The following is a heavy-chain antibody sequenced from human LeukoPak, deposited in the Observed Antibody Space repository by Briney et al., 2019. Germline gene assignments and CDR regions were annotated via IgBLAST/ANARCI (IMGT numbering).Heavy chain of an antibody. Sequence: PSETLSLTCAVYGGSFSGYYWSWIRQPPGKGLEWIGEINHSGSTNYNPSLKSRVTISVDTSKNQFSLKLSSVTAADTAVYYCARAERYSSGCRHWGQGTLVTVSS. V-gene: IGHV4-34*01. J-gene: IGHJ4*02. CDR2: INHSGST. CDR1: GGSFSGYY. CDR3: ARAERYSSGCRH. D-gene: IGHD6-19*01.